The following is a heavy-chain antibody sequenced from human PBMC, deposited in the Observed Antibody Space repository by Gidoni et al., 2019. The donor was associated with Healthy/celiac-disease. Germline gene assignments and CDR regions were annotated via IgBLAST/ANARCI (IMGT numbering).Heavy chain of an antibody. Sequence: HTTLKESGPTLVKPTQTLTLTFTFSGFSLSTSGVGVGWIRQPPGKALEWLALIYCDDDKSYSQSLKSRHTITKDTSKNQVVLTKNNMDPVDTATDYCAHRREVSEFDYWGQGTLVTVSS. CDR1: GFSLSTSGVG. V-gene: IGHV2-5*02. CDR2: IYCDDDK. CDR3: AHRREVSEFDY. J-gene: IGHJ4*02.